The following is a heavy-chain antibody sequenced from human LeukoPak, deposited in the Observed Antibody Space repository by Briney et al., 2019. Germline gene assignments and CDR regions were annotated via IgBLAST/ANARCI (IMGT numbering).Heavy chain of an antibody. Sequence: GGSLRLSCAASGFTFSIYSINWVRQAPGKGLEWVSFITGNSNCIYYADSVKGRFTISRDNAKNSLYLQMNSLRVEDTAVYYCARDRVSGSGSIDYWGQGTLVTVSS. CDR1: GFTFSIYS. CDR3: ARDRVSGSGSIDY. CDR2: ITGNSNCI. D-gene: IGHD3-10*01. V-gene: IGHV3-21*01. J-gene: IGHJ4*02.